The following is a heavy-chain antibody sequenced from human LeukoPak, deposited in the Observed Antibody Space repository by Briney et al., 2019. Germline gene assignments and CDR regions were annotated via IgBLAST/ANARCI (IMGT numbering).Heavy chain of an antibody. Sequence: GGSLSFSCEPSGFPFSSYSINWVRQAPGKGLNWVSSIIRISSYIYYADSVKGRFTISRDNAKNSLYLQMNSLRAEDTAVYYCARDTAEDYDFWSGYYSAFDIWGQGTMVTVSS. CDR3: ARDTAEDYDFWSGYYSAFDI. CDR1: GFPFSSYS. V-gene: IGHV3-21*01. CDR2: IIRISSYI. J-gene: IGHJ3*02. D-gene: IGHD3-3*01.